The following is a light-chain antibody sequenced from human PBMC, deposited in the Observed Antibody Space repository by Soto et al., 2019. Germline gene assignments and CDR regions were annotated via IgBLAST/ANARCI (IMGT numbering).Light chain of an antibody. CDR3: QQYNKWPLT. CDR1: QSVSSN. V-gene: IGKV3-15*01. Sequence: EIVMTQSPATLSVSPGERANLSCRASQSVSSNLAWYQQKPGQAPRLLIYHASTRATGIPARFSGSGSGTEFTLTISSLQSEDFAVYYCQQYNKWPLTFGGGTKVEIK. J-gene: IGKJ4*01. CDR2: HAS.